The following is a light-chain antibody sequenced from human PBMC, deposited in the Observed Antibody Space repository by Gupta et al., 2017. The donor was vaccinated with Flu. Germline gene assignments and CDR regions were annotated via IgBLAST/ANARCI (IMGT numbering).Light chain of an antibody. CDR3: EAWDSGLSLVL. CDR2: GDT. CDR1: RSNIGVKP. Sequence: RSNIGVKPVSWYQLLPGTAPKLLIFGDTRRPSGIPDRFSASKSGTSATRGITGLQTGDDGDYYCEAWDSGLSLVLFGGGTKVTVL. V-gene: IGLV1-51*02. J-gene: IGLJ2*01.